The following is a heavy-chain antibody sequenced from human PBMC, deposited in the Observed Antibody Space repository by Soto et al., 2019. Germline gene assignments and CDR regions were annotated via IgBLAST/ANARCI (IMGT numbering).Heavy chain of an antibody. V-gene: IGHV3-30-3*01. Sequence: QVQLVESGGGVVQPGRSLRLSCAASGFTFSSYAFHWVRQAPGKGLEWVAVISFDGTNKYYADSVKGRFTISRDNSKDKLYLQMNSLRAEDTAVYHRARDRSSGTRTSEFDYWGQGTLVTVSS. D-gene: IGHD1-26*01. CDR1: GFTFSSYA. CDR3: ARDRSSGTRTSEFDY. J-gene: IGHJ4*02. CDR2: ISFDGTNK.